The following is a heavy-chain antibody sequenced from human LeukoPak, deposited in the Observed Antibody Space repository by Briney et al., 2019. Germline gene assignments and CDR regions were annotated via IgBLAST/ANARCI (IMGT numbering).Heavy chain of an antibody. J-gene: IGHJ4*02. V-gene: IGHV4-39*01. CDR2: IYYSGST. Sequence: PSETLSLTCTVSGGSISSSSYYWGWIRQPPGKGLEWIGSIYYSGSTYYNPSLKSRVTISVDTSKHQFSLKLSSVTAADTAVYYCASGVDSSGYLFDYWGQGTLVTVSS. D-gene: IGHD3-22*01. CDR1: GGSISSSSYY. CDR3: ASGVDSSGYLFDY.